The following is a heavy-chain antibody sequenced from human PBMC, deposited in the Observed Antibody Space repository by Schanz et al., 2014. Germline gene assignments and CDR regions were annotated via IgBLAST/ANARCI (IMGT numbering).Heavy chain of an antibody. CDR3: ARAPPPYSSSPYYWYYGMDV. D-gene: IGHD6-6*01. Sequence: LLVESGGCLVQPGGSLRLSCAASGFTFSNNWMHWFRQGPGKGLSWVARIDGEGSDTRYADSVKGRFTISRDNPGNTGLLQMNSRRAEDTAVYYCARAPPPYSSSPYYWYYGMDVWGQGTTVTVSS. J-gene: IGHJ6*02. CDR2: IDGEGSDT. CDR1: GFTFSNNW. V-gene: IGHV3-74*01.